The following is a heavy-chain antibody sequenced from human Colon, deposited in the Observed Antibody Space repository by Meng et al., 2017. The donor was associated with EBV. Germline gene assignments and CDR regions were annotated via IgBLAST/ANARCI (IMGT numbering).Heavy chain of an antibody. D-gene: IGHD3-22*01. Sequence: QVQLQESGPGLVKPSXXLSLTRTVSXGSISRGTYYWGWIRQLPGKGLEWIAYIHYSGSTYYSPSLKSRVTISVDTSKNQLSLKLSSMTAADTAVYYCARYVFDSSSLYSNWFDPWGQGTLVTVSS. V-gene: IGHV4-31*03. CDR3: ARYVFDSSSLYSNWFDP. J-gene: IGHJ5*02. CDR2: IHYSGST. CDR1: XGSISRGTYY.